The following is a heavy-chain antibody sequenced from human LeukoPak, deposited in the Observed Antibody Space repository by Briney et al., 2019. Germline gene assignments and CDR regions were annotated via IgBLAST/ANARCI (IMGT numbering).Heavy chain of an antibody. CDR2: FDPEDGET. Sequence: ASVKVSCKVSGYTLTELSMHWVRQAPGKGLEWMGGFDPEDGETIYAQKFQGRVTMTEDTSTDTAYMELSSLRSEDTAVYYCASKAYYYGSGSYRAFDIWAKGQWSPSLQ. V-gene: IGHV1-24*01. J-gene: IGHJ3*02. CDR1: GYTLTELS. CDR3: ASKAYYYGSGSYRAFDI. D-gene: IGHD3-10*01.